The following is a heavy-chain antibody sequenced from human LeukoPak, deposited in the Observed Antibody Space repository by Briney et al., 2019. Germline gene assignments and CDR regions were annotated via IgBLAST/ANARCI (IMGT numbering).Heavy chain of an antibody. Sequence: ASVKVSCKASGYTFTSYDINWVRQAAGQGLEWVGWMNPNSRNTGYAQKFQGRVTMTMNTAISTAYMELSSLRSDDTAVYYCARVYSDSSGYYVQGFDYWGQGAPGTVSS. J-gene: IGHJ4*02. CDR1: GYTFTSYD. CDR2: MNPNSRNT. CDR3: ARVYSDSSGYYVQGFDY. D-gene: IGHD3-22*01. V-gene: IGHV1-8*01.